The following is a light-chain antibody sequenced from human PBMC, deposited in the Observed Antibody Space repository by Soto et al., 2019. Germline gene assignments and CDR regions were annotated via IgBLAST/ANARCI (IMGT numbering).Light chain of an antibody. CDR2: GVS. CDR3: QQYADLPYT. V-gene: IGKV3-20*01. J-gene: IGKJ2*01. Sequence: EIVLTQSPGTLSLSPGERATLSCMASQTLTTTYLAWYQQKPGQAPRLLIYGVSRRATGIPDRFSGSGSGTDFTLTISRLEPEDFAAYSCQQYADLPYTFGQGTTLEI. CDR1: QTLTTTY.